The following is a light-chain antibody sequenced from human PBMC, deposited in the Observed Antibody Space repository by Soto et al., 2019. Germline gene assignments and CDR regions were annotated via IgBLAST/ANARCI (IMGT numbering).Light chain of an antibody. CDR3: CSYVGGYSYV. CDR1: SSDVGDYNS. V-gene: IGLV2-11*01. CDR2: DVS. J-gene: IGLJ1*01. Sequence: QSVLTPPRSVSGYPGQSVTASGIGTSSDVGDYNSVSWYQQHPGKAPKLMIYDVSKRPSGVPDRFSGSKSGNTASLTISGLQAEDEADYYCCSYVGGYSYVFGIGTKVTVL.